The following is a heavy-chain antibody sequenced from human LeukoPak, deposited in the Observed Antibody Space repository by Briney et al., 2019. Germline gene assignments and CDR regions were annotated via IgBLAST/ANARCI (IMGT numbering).Heavy chain of an antibody. D-gene: IGHD2-15*01. CDR3: ARHGSLVAATPRKYYFDY. V-gene: IGHV4-59*08. J-gene: IGHJ4*02. CDR1: GGSISSYY. CDR2: IYYSGST. Sequence: PSETLSLTCTVSGGSISSYYWSWIRQPPGKGLEWIGYIYYSGSTNYNPSLKRRVTISVDTSKNQFSLKLSSVTAADTAVYYCARHGSLVAATPRKYYFDYWGQGTLVTVSS.